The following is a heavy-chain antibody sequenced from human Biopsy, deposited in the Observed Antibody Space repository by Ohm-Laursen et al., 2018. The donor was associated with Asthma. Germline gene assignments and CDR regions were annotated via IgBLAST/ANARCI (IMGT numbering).Heavy chain of an antibody. V-gene: IGHV3-11*01. CDR1: GFPFSDYY. CDR2: ISSSGTTI. CDR3: ARDREVYGSGIGALYYYYYYGMDV. J-gene: IGHJ6*02. D-gene: IGHD3-10*01. Sequence: SLRLSCAASGFPFSDYYMSWIRQAPGKGLEWVSYISSSGTTIFNADSVKGRFTISRDNAKNSLYLQMSSLRAEDTAVYYCARDREVYGSGIGALYYYYYYGMDVWGQGTTVTVSS.